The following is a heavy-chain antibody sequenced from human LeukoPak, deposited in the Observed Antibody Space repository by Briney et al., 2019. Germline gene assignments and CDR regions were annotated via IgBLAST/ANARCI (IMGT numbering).Heavy chain of an antibody. V-gene: IGHV3-30-3*01. Sequence: PGGSLRLSCAASGFTFSSYAMHWVRQAPGKGLEWGAVISYDGSNKYYADSVKGRFTISRDNSKNTLYLQMNSLTAEDTALYYCARGGSGWFGELPYYFDYWGQGTLVTVSS. CDR2: ISYDGSNK. D-gene: IGHD3-10*01. CDR3: ARGGSGWFGELPYYFDY. J-gene: IGHJ4*02. CDR1: GFTFSSYA.